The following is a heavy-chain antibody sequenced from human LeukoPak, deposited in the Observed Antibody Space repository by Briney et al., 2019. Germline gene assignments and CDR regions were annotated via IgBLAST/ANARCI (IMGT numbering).Heavy chain of an antibody. CDR2: IYYSGST. V-gene: IGHV4-31*03. Sequence: SGTLSLTCTVSGGSISSGGYYWSWIRQHPGKGLEWIGYIYYSGSTYYNPSLKSRVTISVDTSKNQFSLKLSSVTAADTAVYYCARGFITTPFDYWGQGTLVTVSS. D-gene: IGHD3-22*01. CDR1: GGSISSGGYY. CDR3: ARGFITTPFDY. J-gene: IGHJ4*02.